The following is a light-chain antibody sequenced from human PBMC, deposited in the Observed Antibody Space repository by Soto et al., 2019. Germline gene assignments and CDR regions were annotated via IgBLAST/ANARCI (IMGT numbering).Light chain of an antibody. Sequence: EIVLTQSPVTLSLSPEERATLSCRASQSVSNYLAWYQHRPGQAPRLLIYDTFNRATGIPARFSGSGSGTDFTLTISSLEPEDFAVYYCQQRYSLPTFGQGTKVDIK. CDR1: QSVSNY. CDR2: DTF. J-gene: IGKJ1*01. V-gene: IGKV3-11*01. CDR3: QQRYSLPT.